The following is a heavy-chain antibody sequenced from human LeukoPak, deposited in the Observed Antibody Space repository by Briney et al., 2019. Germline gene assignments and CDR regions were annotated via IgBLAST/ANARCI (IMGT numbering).Heavy chain of an antibody. CDR3: AARPRDYVTFDI. V-gene: IGHV1-58*01. D-gene: IGHD3-16*01. J-gene: IGHJ3*02. CDR2: IVVGSGDT. CDR1: GFSFSSST. Sequence: GASVKVSCKTSGFSFSSSTVQWVRQARGQGLEWIGWIVVGSGDTNYAQKFQGRVTITRDMSTSTAYMDLSSLGSEDTAVYYCAARPRDYVTFDIWGQGTMVTVSS.